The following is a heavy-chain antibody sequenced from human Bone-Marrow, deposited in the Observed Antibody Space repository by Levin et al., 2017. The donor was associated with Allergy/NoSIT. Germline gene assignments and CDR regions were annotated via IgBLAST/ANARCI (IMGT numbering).Heavy chain of an antibody. V-gene: IGHV3-30*03. CDR2: ISYDGKLQ. CDR1: GFVFSSYG. CDR3: ARTHFHLPYRASTDLPTY. D-gene: IGHD1-26*01. J-gene: IGHJ4*02. Sequence: GESLKISCESSGFVFSSYGMHWVRQAPGKGLEWVAVISYDGKLQYYADSVKGRFAISRDNSKYTVFLQMDSLRNEDSATYYCARTHFHLPYRASTDLPTYWGQGTLVTVSS.